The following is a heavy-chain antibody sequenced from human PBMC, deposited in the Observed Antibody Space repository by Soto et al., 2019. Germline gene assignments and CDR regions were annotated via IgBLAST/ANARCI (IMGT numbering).Heavy chain of an antibody. CDR1: GGSIKNGSYY. Sequence: ASETLSLTCAVSGGSIKNGSYYWSWIRQYPGKGLEWIGYIHSSGSTYYNPSLMSRLTISEDTSKNQFSLKVNSVTAADTAVYYCAKEQSIAARPSVCDYWGQGTLVTVSS. J-gene: IGHJ4*02. V-gene: IGHV4-31*11. D-gene: IGHD6-6*01. CDR3: AKEQSIAARPSVCDY. CDR2: IHSSGST.